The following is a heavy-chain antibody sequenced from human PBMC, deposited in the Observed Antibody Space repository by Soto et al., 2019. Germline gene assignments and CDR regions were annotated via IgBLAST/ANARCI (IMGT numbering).Heavy chain of an antibody. J-gene: IGHJ4*02. CDR2: VKSKTSGGTV. D-gene: IGHD3-16*01. V-gene: IGHV3-15*01. CDR3: VADVAEVGRGELDY. Sequence: EVQLVESGGGLVEPGGSLRLSCAASGFSFNVAWLSWVRQAPGKGLEWVGRVKSKTSGGTVDYGAPVKGRFTISRDDSIHTLNLQMNSLKTEDTAVYYCVADVAEVGRGELDYWGRGTLVTVSS. CDR1: GFSFNVAW.